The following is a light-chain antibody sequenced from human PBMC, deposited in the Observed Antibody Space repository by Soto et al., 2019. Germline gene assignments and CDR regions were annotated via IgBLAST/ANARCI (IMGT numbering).Light chain of an antibody. Sequence: DIQMTQSPSTLSASVGDRVSITCRASQSISPFLAWYQQKPGRAPKLLIHTASTLKSGVPSRFSGSGSETEFTLTISSLQPDDFATYYCQQYKHYSTFGQGTNLEIK. V-gene: IGKV1-5*03. CDR2: TAS. J-gene: IGKJ2*01. CDR1: QSISPF. CDR3: QQYKHYST.